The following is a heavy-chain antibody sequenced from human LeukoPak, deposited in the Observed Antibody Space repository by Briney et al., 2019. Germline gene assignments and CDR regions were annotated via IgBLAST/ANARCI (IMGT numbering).Heavy chain of an antibody. D-gene: IGHD3-10*01. CDR2: MSGAGGRI. V-gene: IGHV3-23*01. Sequence: TGGSLRLSCEASGFTFSIYAMSWVRQAPGKGLEWLSIMSGAGGRIEYADSVKGRFTISRDNAKNSLYLQMNSLRADDTAVYYCARFAAGGSYYYYMDVWGKGTTVTVSS. CDR1: GFTFSIYA. J-gene: IGHJ6*03. CDR3: ARFAAGGSYYYYMDV.